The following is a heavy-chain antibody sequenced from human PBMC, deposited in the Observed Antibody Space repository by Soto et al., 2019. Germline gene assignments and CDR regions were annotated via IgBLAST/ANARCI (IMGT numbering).Heavy chain of an antibody. CDR3: ARNLENRPGKYYYYGMDV. V-gene: IGHV5-51*01. J-gene: IGHJ6*02. CDR2: IYPGDSDT. D-gene: IGHD3-3*01. Sequence: PGESLKISCKGSGYSFTSYWIGWVRQMPGKGLEWMGIIYPGDSDTRYSPSFQGQVTISADKSISTAYLQWSSLKASDTAMYYCARNLENRPGKYYYYGMDVWGQGTTVTVSS. CDR1: GYSFTSYW.